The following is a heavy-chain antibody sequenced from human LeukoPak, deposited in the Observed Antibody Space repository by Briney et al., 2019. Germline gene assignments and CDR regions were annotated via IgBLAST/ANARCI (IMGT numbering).Heavy chain of an antibody. V-gene: IGHV4-34*01. CDR1: GGSFSRYY. J-gene: IGHJ4*02. CDR3: ARGRELGLLK. CDR2: INHSGST. D-gene: IGHD3-16*01. Sequence: SETLSLTCAVYGGSFSRYYWSWIRQPPGKGLEWIGGINHSGSTNYNPSLKSRVTISVDTSKNQFSLKLSSVTAADTAVYYCARGRELGLLKWGQGTLVTVSS.